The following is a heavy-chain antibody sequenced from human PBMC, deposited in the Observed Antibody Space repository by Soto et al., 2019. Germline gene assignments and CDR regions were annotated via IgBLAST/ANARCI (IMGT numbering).Heavy chain of an antibody. CDR3: ARKYEGGDFWRGYSNQVHYYGMDV. Sequence: SETLSLTCTVSGASVSSGSYYWSWIRQPPGKGLEWIGYIYYSGSPKYNPSLKSRVTMSVDTSKNQFSLRLSSMTVADTAVYYCARKYEGGDFWRGYSNQVHYYGMDVWGQGTTVTVSS. J-gene: IGHJ6*02. CDR2: IYYSGSP. D-gene: IGHD3-3*01. V-gene: IGHV4-61*01. CDR1: GASVSSGSYY.